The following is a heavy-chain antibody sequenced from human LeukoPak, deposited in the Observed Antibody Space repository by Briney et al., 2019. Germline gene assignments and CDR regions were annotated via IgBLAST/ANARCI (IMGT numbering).Heavy chain of an antibody. D-gene: IGHD2-15*01. J-gene: IGHJ4*02. CDR3: ARVDGSPDS. V-gene: IGHV1-8*03. CDR2: VNPKSGYT. CDR1: GYTFTRYD. Sequence: ASVKVSCKASGYTFTRYDINRGRQATGQGLEWMGWVNPKSGYTGYAQKFQGRVTITRETSINTAYMELSSLTSEDTAVYYCARVDGSPDSWGQGTLVTVSS.